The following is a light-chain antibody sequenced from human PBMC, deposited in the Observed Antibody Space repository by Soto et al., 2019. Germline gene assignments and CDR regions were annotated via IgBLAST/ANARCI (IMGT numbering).Light chain of an antibody. J-gene: IGKJ4*01. V-gene: IGKV1-33*01. CDR3: QQTSSTPT. CDR2: DAF. CDR1: QYIGNY. Sequence: IHLTQSPSSLSASLGDIITITCQAIQYIGNYLNWYQQKPGKAPKLLIYDAFTLESGVPSRFSGSGSGTDFTFTISSLQPEDFATYYCQQTSSTPTFGGGTKVDIK.